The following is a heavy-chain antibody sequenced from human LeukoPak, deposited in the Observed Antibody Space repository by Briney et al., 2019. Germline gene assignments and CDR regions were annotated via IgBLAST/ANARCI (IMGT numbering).Heavy chain of an antibody. CDR2: IYSGGST. CDR3: ARAGNNGYNEIDN. V-gene: IGHV3-53*05. D-gene: IGHD5-12*01. Sequence: GGSLRLSCAASGFTVSSNYMSWVRQAPGKGLEWVSVIYSGGSTYYADSVKGRFAISRDNSKNILYLQLDSLRHEDTALYYCARAGNNGYNEIDNWGQGTLVTVSS. J-gene: IGHJ4*02. CDR1: GFTVSSNY.